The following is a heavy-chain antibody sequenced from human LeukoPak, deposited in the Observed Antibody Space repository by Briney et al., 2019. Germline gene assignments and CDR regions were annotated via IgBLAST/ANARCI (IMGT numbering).Heavy chain of an antibody. V-gene: IGHV1-69*06. CDR3: ARDWSVPAATYYYYGMDV. CDR2: IIPIFGTA. CDR1: GGTFSSYA. J-gene: IGHJ6*04. D-gene: IGHD2-2*01. Sequence: SVKVSCKASGGTFSSYAISWVRLAPGQGLEWMGGIIPIFGTANYAQKFQGRVTITADKSTSTAYMELSSLRSEDTAVYYCARDWSVPAATYYYYGMDVWGKGTTVTVSS.